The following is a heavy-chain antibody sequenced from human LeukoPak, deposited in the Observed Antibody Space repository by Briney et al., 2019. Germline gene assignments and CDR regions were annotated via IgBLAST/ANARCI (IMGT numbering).Heavy chain of an antibody. Sequence: PGRSLRLSCAAPGFTFSRYMMNWVRQAPGKGLEWGSYISSSSSTIYYADSVKGRFTISRDNTKNSLYLQMNSLRDEDTAVYFCAREWEYSGSYSFDYWGQGTLVSVSS. V-gene: IGHV3-48*02. CDR3: AREWEYSGSYSFDY. D-gene: IGHD1-26*01. J-gene: IGHJ4*02. CDR1: GFTFSRYM. CDR2: ISSSSSTI.